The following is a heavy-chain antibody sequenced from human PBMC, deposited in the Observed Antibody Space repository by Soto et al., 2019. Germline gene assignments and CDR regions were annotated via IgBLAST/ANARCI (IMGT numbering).Heavy chain of an antibody. CDR1: GGSISNYY. V-gene: IGHV4-59*01. CDR3: ARDRGVGGIDGGSRFDY. J-gene: IGHJ4*02. CDR2: IFYSGST. Sequence: QVQLQESGPGLVKPSETLSLTCTVSGGSISNYYWSWIRQPPGKGLEWIGYIFYSGSTNYNPSLESRLTISADTSKNQFSLNLNSVTAADTAIYYCARDRGVGGIDGGSRFDYWGQGILVTVSS. D-gene: IGHD3-10*01.